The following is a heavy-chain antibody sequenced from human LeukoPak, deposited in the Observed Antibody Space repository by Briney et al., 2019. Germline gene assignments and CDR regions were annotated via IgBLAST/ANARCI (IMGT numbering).Heavy chain of an antibody. V-gene: IGHV3-53*01. J-gene: IGHJ4*02. CDR2: LYSGGTT. CDR3: ATPLDYYDRSDSHQGGD. Sequence: GGSLRLSCAASGFTVSANSLTWVRQAPGKGLEWVSILYSGGTTFYADSVKGRFTISRDNAKNSLYLQMNSLRAEDTAVYYCATPLDYYDRSDSHQGGDWGQGTLVTVSS. D-gene: IGHD3-22*01. CDR1: GFTVSANS.